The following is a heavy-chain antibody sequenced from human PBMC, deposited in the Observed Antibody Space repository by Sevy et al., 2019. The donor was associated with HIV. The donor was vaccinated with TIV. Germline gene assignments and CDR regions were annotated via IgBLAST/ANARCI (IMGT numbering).Heavy chain of an antibody. CDR3: EREGSGIAARPFGP. Sequence: GGSLRLSCAASGFTFSSYWMSWVRQAPGKGLEWVANVKQDGSEKDYVDSVKGRFTISRDNAKNSMYMQMNRLRAEDTAVSSCEREGSGIAARPFGPWGQGTQVTVSS. D-gene: IGHD6-6*01. CDR1: GFTFSSYW. J-gene: IGHJ5*02. CDR2: VKQDGSEK. V-gene: IGHV3-7*03.